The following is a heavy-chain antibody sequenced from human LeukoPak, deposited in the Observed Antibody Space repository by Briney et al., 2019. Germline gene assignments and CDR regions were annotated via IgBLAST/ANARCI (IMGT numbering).Heavy chain of an antibody. CDR3: ASRCSGGSCYFSYYYGMDV. J-gene: IGHJ6*02. CDR1: GYTFTSYY. V-gene: IGHV1-46*01. D-gene: IGHD2-15*01. CDR2: INPSGGST. Sequence: GASVKVSCKTSGYTFTSYYMHWVRQAPGQGLEWMGIINPSGGSTSYAQKFQGRVTMTRDTSTSTVYMELSSLRSEDTAVYYCASRCSGGSCYFSYYYGMDVWGQGTTVTVSS.